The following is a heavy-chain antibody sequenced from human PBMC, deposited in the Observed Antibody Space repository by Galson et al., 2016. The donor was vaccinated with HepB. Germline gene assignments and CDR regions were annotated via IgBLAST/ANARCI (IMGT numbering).Heavy chain of an antibody. D-gene: IGHD5-24*01. J-gene: IGHJ5*02. CDR1: GASISSGYYY. Sequence: TLSLTCTVSGASISSGYYYWSWIRQHPGKGLEWIGYIHYSGSTYYSPSLKGRVTISVDTSKSQFSLKLSSVTAADTAVYYCARGDYWFDPWGQGTLVTVSS. CDR2: IHYSGST. CDR3: ARGDYWFDP. V-gene: IGHV4-31*03.